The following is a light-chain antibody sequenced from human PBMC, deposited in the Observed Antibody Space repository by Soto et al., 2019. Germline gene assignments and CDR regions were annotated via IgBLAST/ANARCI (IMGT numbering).Light chain of an antibody. CDR3: QQYDNLPRLT. CDR2: DAS. J-gene: IGKJ4*01. Sequence: DIQRTQSPSSLSASVGDRVTITCQASQDISNYLNWYQQKPGKAPKLLIYDASNLETGVASSFSGSGSGTDFTFTISSLLPEDIATYYCQQYDNLPRLTFGGGTKVEIK. CDR1: QDISNY. V-gene: IGKV1-33*01.